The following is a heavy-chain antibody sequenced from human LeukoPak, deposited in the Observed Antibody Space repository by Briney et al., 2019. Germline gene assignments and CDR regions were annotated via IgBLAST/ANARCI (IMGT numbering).Heavy chain of an antibody. CDR2: ISYDGSNK. J-gene: IGHJ4*02. D-gene: IGHD2-21*02. Sequence: GGSLRLSCAASGFTFSSYGMHWVRQAPGKGLEWVAVISYDGSNKYYADSVKGRFTISRDNSKNTLYLQMNSLRAEDTAVYYCAKAYCGGDCRVDYWGQGTLVTVSS. V-gene: IGHV3-30*18. CDR3: AKAYCGGDCRVDY. CDR1: GFTFSSYG.